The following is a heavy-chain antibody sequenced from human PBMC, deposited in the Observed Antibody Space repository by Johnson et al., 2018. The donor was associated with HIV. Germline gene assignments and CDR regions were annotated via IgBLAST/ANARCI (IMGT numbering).Heavy chain of an antibody. J-gene: IGHJ3*02. CDR3: ARTALERAFDI. D-gene: IGHD5-24*01. Sequence: VQLVESGGGVVRPGGSLRLSCAASGFTVSSNYMSWVRQAPGKGLEWVSVMYSGGSPYYAESVKGRFTISRDNSKNTLFLQMNSLIAEDTAVYYCARTALERAFDIWGQGTVVTVSS. V-gene: IGHV3-66*02. CDR1: GFTVSSNY. CDR2: MYSGGSP.